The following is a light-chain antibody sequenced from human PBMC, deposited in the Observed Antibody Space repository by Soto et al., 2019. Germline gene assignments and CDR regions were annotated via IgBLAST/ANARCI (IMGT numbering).Light chain of an antibody. CDR2: EVS. Sequence: QSALTQPASVSGSPGQSITISCTGTSGDVGYDNFVSWYQQLPGKAPKLMIYEVSNRFSGVSNRFSGSKSGNTASLTISALQAEDEADYFCSSYTSSSTLVFGGGTKLT. J-gene: IGLJ2*01. CDR3: SSYTSSSTLV. CDR1: SGDVGYDNF. V-gene: IGLV2-14*01.